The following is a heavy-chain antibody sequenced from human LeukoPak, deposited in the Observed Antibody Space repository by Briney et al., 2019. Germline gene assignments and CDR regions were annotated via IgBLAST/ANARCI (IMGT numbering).Heavy chain of an antibody. CDR1: GYTFTGYY. J-gene: IGHJ3*02. V-gene: IGHV1-2*02. CDR3: ARGFARPGYSSVGDI. Sequence: ASVKVSCKASGYTFTGYYMHWVRQAPGQGLEWMGWINPNSGGTNYAQKFQGRVTMTRDTSISTAYMELSRLRSDDTAVYYCARGFARPGYSSVGDIWGQGPMVTVSS. D-gene: IGHD5-18*01. CDR2: INPNSGGT.